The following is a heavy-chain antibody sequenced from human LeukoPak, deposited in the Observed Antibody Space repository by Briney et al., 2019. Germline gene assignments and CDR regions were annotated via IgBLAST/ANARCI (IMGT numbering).Heavy chain of an antibody. V-gene: IGHV3-23*01. CDR3: AKSPFYYYYYYMEL. CDR2: ISGSGDSP. J-gene: IGHJ6*03. CDR1: GFTFSTYA. Sequence: GGSLRLSCAVSGFTFSTYAMTWVRQAPGKGLEWVSTISGSGDSPYYADSVKGRFTISRDNSKNTLYLQMNSLRAEDTAVYYCAKSPFYYYYYYMELWGEGTTVTVSS.